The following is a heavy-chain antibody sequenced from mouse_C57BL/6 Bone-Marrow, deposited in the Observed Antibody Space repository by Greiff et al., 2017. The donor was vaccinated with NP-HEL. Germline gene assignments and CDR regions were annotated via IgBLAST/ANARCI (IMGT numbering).Heavy chain of an antibody. CDR2: IYPGAGDT. CDR3: ARGDYGSSRFGYAMDY. D-gene: IGHD1-1*01. J-gene: IGHJ4*01. CDR1: GYAFSSYW. Sequence: VQLQQSGAELVKPGASVKISCKASGYAFSSYWMNWVKERPGKGLEWIGQIYPGAGDTKYNGKFKGKATLTADKASSTAYMQVSSLTSEDSAVYFWARGDYGSSRFGYAMDYWGQGTAVTVSS. V-gene: IGHV1-80*01.